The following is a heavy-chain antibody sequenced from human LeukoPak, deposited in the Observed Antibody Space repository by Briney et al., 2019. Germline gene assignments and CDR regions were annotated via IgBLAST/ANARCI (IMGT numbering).Heavy chain of an antibody. V-gene: IGHV4-4*02. Sequence: KPSGTLSLTCAVSGGSISSSYLWSWIRQPPGKGLEWIGEIYHSGSTNYNLSLKSRVTISVDKSKNQFSLKLNSVTAADTAVYYCARDYCTSTTCPNWFDPWGQGTLVTVSS. CDR2: IYHSGST. CDR3: ARDYCTSTTCPNWFDP. CDR1: GGSISSSYL. J-gene: IGHJ5*02. D-gene: IGHD2-2*01.